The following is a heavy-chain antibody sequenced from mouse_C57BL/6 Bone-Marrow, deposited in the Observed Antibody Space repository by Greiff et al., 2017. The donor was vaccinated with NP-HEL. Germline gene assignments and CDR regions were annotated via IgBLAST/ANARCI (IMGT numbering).Heavy chain of an antibody. V-gene: IGHV1-4*01. Sequence: VQLVESGAELARPGASVKMSCKASGYTFTSYTMHWVKQRPGQGLEWIGNINPSSGYTKYNQKFKDKATLTVDNSSSTAYMQLSSLTSGDSAVYDFAKGDYDVPMDYWGQGTSVTVSS. CDR2: INPSSGYT. CDR1: GYTFTSYT. J-gene: IGHJ4*01. CDR3: AKGDYDVPMDY. D-gene: IGHD2-3*01.